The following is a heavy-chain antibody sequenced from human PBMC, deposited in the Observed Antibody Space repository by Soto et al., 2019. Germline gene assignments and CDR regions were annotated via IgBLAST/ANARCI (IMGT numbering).Heavy chain of an antibody. Sequence: ASVKVSCKASGYTCTNYAIHWVRQAPGQGLEWMGWINVANGDTRYSQKFQGRLTISRDTSAIVAYMEVNSLTPEDTAIYYCARATLRGGSSWYDHWGQGTLVTVSS. CDR1: GYTCTNYA. CDR2: INVANGDT. J-gene: IGHJ5*02. CDR3: ARATLRGGSSWYDH. V-gene: IGHV1-3*01. D-gene: IGHD5-12*01.